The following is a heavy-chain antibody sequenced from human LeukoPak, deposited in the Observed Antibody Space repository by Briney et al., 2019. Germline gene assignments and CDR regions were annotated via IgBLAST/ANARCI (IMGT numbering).Heavy chain of an antibody. CDR2: ISGSGGGT. CDR1: GFTFTSYA. CDR3: AKAPRFGDHATEYYYYYMHV. V-gene: IGHV3-23*01. Sequence: GGSLRFSCAASGFTFTSYAMSWVRQAPGKGLEWVSSISGSGGGTFYADSVKGRFTISRDNSKNTLYLQMNSLRVEDTAVYYCAKAPRFGDHATEYYYYYMHVWGKGTTVTVSS. J-gene: IGHJ6*03. D-gene: IGHD3-16*01.